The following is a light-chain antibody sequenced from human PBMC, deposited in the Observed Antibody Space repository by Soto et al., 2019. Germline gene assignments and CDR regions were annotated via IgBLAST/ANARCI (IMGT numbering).Light chain of an antibody. V-gene: IGKV1-39*01. Sequence: DIQMTQSPSSLSASVGDRVSITCRASQSISSYLNWYQQKPGKAPKLLIYAASSLQSGVPSKFSGSGSGTDFTLTISSLQPEDFATYFCQQGYTTPYTFGQGTKLEIE. J-gene: IGKJ2*01. CDR2: AAS. CDR3: QQGYTTPYT. CDR1: QSISSY.